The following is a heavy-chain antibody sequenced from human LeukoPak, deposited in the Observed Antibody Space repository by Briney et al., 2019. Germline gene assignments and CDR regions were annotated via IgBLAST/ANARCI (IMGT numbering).Heavy chain of an antibody. V-gene: IGHV1-69*13. Sequence: SVKVSCKASGYTFTSYYMHWVRQAPGQGLEWMGGIIPIFGTANYAQKFQGRVTIIADESTSTAYMELSSLRSEDTAVYYCARGSLVEPQLDYWGQGTLVTVSS. CDR2: IIPIFGTA. D-gene: IGHD1-1*01. CDR3: ARGSLVEPQLDY. J-gene: IGHJ4*02. CDR1: GYTFTSYY.